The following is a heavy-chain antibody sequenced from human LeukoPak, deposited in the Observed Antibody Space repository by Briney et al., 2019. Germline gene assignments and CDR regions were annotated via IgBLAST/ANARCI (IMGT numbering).Heavy chain of an antibody. J-gene: IGHJ4*02. CDR3: AKDPGRMIVVVITSYFDY. Sequence: GGSLRLSCAASGFTFSNAWMSWVRQAPGKGLEWVGRIKSKTDGGTTDYAAPVKGRFTISRDDSKNTLYLQMNSLKTEDTAVYYCAKDPGRMIVVVITSYFDYWGQGTLVTVSS. CDR1: GFTFSNAW. V-gene: IGHV3-15*01. D-gene: IGHD3-22*01. CDR2: IKSKTDGGTT.